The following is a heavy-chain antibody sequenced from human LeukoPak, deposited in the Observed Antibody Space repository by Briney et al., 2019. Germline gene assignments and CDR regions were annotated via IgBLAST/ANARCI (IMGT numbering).Heavy chain of an antibody. CDR2: IYYSGST. CDR3: ARRHHCSSTSCYVNFDY. CDR1: GGSISSSSYY. Sequence: SETLSLTCTVSGGSISSSSYYWGWIRQPPGKGLEWIGSIYYSGSTYYNPSLKSQVTISVDTSKNQFSLKLSSVTAADTAVYYCARRHHCSSTSCYVNFDYWGQGTLVTVSS. V-gene: IGHV4-39*01. J-gene: IGHJ4*02. D-gene: IGHD2-2*01.